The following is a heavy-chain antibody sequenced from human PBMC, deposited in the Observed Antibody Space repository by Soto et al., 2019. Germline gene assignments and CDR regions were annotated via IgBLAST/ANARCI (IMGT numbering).Heavy chain of an antibody. CDR2: INHGGNT. D-gene: IGHD5-12*01. Sequence: QVQLRQWGAGLLKPSETLSLRCAVYGGSLSDYSWSWIRQSPEQGLEWIGEINHGGNTKYNPSLKSRVTISVDTSSDQVSRIQTSATAADTAVYRCARGGGNSGYFFDYWGRGTLVTVSS. J-gene: IGHJ4*02. V-gene: IGHV4-34*02. CDR3: ARGGGNSGYFFDY. CDR1: GGSLSDYS.